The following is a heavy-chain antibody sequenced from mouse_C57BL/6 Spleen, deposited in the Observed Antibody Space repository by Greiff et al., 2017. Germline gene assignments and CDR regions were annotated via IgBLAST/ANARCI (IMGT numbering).Heavy chain of an antibody. J-gene: IGHJ4*01. CDR3: ARGGTTVVEPSRYAMDY. CDR2: IYPGSGST. Sequence: QVQLQQPGAELVKPGASVKMSCKASGYTFTSYWITWVKQRPGQGLEWIGDIYPGSGSTNYNEKFKSKATLTVDTSSSTAYMQLSSLTSEDSAVYYCARGGTTVVEPSRYAMDYWGQGTSVTVSS. CDR1: GYTFTSYW. D-gene: IGHD1-1*01. V-gene: IGHV1-55*01.